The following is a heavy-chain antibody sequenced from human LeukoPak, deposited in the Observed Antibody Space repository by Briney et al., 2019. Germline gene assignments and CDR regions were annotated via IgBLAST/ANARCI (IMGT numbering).Heavy chain of an antibody. D-gene: IGHD4-17*01. CDR3: AKSPNDYGDYNFDY. CDR1: GFTFSSYG. J-gene: IGHJ4*02. CDR2: ISGSGGST. V-gene: IGHV3-23*01. Sequence: GGSLRLSCAASGFTFSSYGMSWVRQAPGKGLEWVSAISGSGGSTYYADSVKGRFTISRDNSKNTLYLQMNSLRAEDTAVYYCAKSPNDYGDYNFDYWGQGTLVTVSS.